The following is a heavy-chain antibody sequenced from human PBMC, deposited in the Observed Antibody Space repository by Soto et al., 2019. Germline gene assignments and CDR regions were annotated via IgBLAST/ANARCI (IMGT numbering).Heavy chain of an antibody. CDR3: ARLTMVRGSTLDY. CDR1: GGSISSSSYY. V-gene: IGHV4-39*01. J-gene: IGHJ4*02. D-gene: IGHD3-10*01. CDR2: IYYSGST. Sequence: QLQLQESGPGLVKPSETLSLTCTVSGGSISSSSYYWGWIRQPPGKGLEWIGSIYYSGSTYYNPSLKSRVTISVDTSKNQFSLKLSSVTDAYTAVYYCARLTMVRGSTLDYWGQGTLVTVSS.